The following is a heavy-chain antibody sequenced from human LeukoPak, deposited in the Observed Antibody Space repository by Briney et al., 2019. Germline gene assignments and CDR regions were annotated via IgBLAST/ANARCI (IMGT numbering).Heavy chain of an antibody. J-gene: IGHJ5*02. V-gene: IGHV3-74*03. CDR3: APQQAFSPYNWFDP. CDR2: IHPDGSIT. CDR1: GFTISNYW. D-gene: IGHD3-3*02. Sequence: GGSLRLSCVGSGFTISNYWMHWVRQAPGTGLVWVSRIHPDGSITTYADSVKGRFTISGDNTKNTLYLQMNSLRAEDTAVYYCAPQQAFSPYNWFDPWGQGTLVTVSS.